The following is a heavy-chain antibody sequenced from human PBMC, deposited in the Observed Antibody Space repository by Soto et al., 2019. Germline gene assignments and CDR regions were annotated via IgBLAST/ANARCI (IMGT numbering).Heavy chain of an antibody. J-gene: IGHJ4*02. Sequence: SETLSLTCAVYGGSFSGYCWNWIRQPPGKGLEWIGEVHPSGNIYYSPSLKSRATISVDTSKNQFSLKLNSVTAADTAVYFCSRGDEPYKMGNSWGQATLVTVSS. D-gene: IGHD1-1*01. CDR1: GGSFSGYC. CDR3: SRGDEPYKMGNS. V-gene: IGHV4-34*01. CDR2: VHPSGNI.